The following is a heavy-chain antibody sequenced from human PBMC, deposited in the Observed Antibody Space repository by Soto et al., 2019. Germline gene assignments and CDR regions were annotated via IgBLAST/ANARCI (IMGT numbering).Heavy chain of an antibody. CDR1: RFTFSDYY. V-gene: IGHV3-11*01. CDR2: VSSSGATI. Sequence: QVQLVESGGGLVKPGGSLRLSCATSRFTFSDYYMAWIRQAPGKGLECVAYVSSSGATIDYADSVKGRFTISRDDAKNSLYLQMNSLRAEDTAVYYCARENYGVHYGHFDYWGQGALVTVSS. D-gene: IGHD4-17*01. J-gene: IGHJ4*02. CDR3: ARENYGVHYGHFDY.